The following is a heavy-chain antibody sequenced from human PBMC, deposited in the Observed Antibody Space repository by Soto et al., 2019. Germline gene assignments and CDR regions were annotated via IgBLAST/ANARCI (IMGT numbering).Heavy chain of an antibody. CDR2: IIPIFGTA. Sequence: QVQLVQSGAEVKKPGSSVKVSCKASGGTFSSYAISWVRQAPGQGLEWMGGIIPIFGTANYAQKFQGRVTITADESTSTAYMELSSLRAEDTALYYCAKDIKALVVAALNWGQGTLVTFSS. CDR1: GGTFSSYA. J-gene: IGHJ4*02. V-gene: IGHV1-69*01. D-gene: IGHD5-12*01. CDR3: AKDIKALVVAALN.